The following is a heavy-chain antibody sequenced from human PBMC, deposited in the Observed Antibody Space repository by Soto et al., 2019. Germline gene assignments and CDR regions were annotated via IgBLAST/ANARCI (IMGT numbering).Heavy chain of an antibody. D-gene: IGHD4-4*01. V-gene: IGHV3-66*01. Sequence: EVQVVESGGGLVQPGGSLRLSCAASGFSVRVNYMTWVRQAPGKGLEWVSVTYTGGDTNYADSVKGRYTTSRDNSKNMLQLEVSSLRAADTAAYYCARVRFSNGYDHYSMDVWGKGTTVTVSS. J-gene: IGHJ6*03. CDR2: TYTGGDT. CDR1: GFSVRVNY. CDR3: ARVRFSNGYDHYSMDV.